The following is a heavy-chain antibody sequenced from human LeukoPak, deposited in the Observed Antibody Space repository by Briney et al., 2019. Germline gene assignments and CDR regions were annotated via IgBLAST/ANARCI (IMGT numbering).Heavy chain of an antibody. CDR1: GGTFSSYA. D-gene: IGHD5-24*01. CDR3: ARGRDGYYRRAFDI. J-gene: IGHJ3*02. V-gene: IGHV1-69*06. CDR2: IIPIFGTA. Sequence: ASVTVSCKASGGTFSSYAISWVRQAPGQGLEWMGGIIPIFGTANYAQKFQGRVTITADKSTSTAYIELSSLRSEDTAVYYCARGRDGYYRRAFDIWGPGTMVTVSS.